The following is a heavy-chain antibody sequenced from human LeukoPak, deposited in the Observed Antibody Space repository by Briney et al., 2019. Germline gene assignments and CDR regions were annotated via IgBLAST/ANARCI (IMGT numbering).Heavy chain of an antibody. V-gene: IGHV3-23*01. Sequence: PGGSLRLSCAASGFTFSSYAMSWVRQAPGKGLEWVSGISGSGGTTYYVDSVKGRFTISRDNSKNTLYLQMNSLRAEDTAIYYCAKDSAAGFFYYYYMDVWGKGTTVTVSS. CDR2: ISGSGGTT. D-gene: IGHD6-13*01. CDR1: GFTFSSYA. J-gene: IGHJ6*03. CDR3: AKDSAAGFFYYYYMDV.